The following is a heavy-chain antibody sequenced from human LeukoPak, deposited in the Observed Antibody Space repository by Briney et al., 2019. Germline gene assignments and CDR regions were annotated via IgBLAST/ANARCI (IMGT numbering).Heavy chain of an antibody. CDR2: IYYSGST. CDR3: ARHPTIFGVVDYYFDY. J-gene: IGHJ4*02. Sequence: PSETLSLTCTVSGGSLSSYYWSWIRQPPGKGLEWIGYIYYSGSTNYNPSLKSRVTISVDTSKNQFSLKLSSVTAADTAVYYCARHPTIFGVVDYYFDYWGQGTLVTVSS. D-gene: IGHD3-3*01. V-gene: IGHV4-59*08. CDR1: GGSLSSYY.